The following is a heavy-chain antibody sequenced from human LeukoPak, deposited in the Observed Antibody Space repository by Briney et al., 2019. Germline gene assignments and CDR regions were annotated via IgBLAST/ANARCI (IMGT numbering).Heavy chain of an antibody. CDR2: ISAYNGNT. D-gene: IGHD3-10*01. CDR3: ARDNIPCSSGPYGMDV. CDR1: GYTFNSYG. J-gene: IGHJ6*02. Sequence: GASVTVSCKASGYTFNSYGITWVRQAPGQGLEWMGWISAYNGNTNYAQKLQGRVTMTTDTSTGTAYMELRSLRSDDTAVYYCARDNIPCSSGPYGMDVWGQGTTVTVSS. V-gene: IGHV1-18*01.